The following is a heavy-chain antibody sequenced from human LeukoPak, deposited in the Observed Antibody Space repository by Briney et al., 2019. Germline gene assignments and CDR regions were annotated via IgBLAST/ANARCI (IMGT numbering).Heavy chain of an antibody. V-gene: IGHV4-4*09. CDR1: GGSISSYY. CDR3: ASSDCYGSGSHYYYYMDV. J-gene: IGHJ6*03. CDR2: IYTSGST. D-gene: IGHD3-10*01. Sequence: SETLSLTCTVSGGSISSYYWSWIRQPPGKGLEWIGYIYTSGSTNYNPSLKSRVTISVDTSKNQFSLKLSSVTAADTAVYYCASSDCYGSGSHYYYYMDVWGKGTTVTVSS.